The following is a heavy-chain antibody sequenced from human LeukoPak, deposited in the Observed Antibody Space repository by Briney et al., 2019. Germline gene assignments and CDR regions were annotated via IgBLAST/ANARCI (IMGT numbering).Heavy chain of an antibody. Sequence: PGGSLRLSCAASGFTFSNAWMSWVRQAPGKGLEWVGRIKSKTDGGTTDYAAPVKGRFTISRDDSKNTLYLQMNSLKTEDTAVYYCTTFSTIWGGDDLDYWGQGTLVTVSS. D-gene: IGHD3-16*01. CDR3: TTFSTIWGGDDLDY. CDR1: GFTFSNAW. V-gene: IGHV3-15*01. J-gene: IGHJ4*02. CDR2: IKSKTDGGTT.